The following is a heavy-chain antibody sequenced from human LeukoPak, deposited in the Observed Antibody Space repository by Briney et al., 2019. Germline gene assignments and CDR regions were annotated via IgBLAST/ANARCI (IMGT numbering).Heavy chain of an antibody. CDR2: IYTGGST. D-gene: IGHD6-19*01. CDR1: GGSISSYY. CDR3: ARGSSGWLPPGYYMDV. V-gene: IGHV4-4*07. Sequence: PSETLSLTCTVSGGSISSYYWSWVRQPAGKGLEWVGRIYTGGSTNYNPSLKSRVTMSVDTSKNQFSLKLSCVTAADTAVYYCARGSSGWLPPGYYMDVWGKGTTATVSS. J-gene: IGHJ6*03.